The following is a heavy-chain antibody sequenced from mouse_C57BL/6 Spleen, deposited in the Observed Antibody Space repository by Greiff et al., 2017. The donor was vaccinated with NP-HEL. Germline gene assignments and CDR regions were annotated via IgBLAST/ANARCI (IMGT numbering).Heavy chain of an antibody. V-gene: IGHV1-61*01. J-gene: IGHJ3*01. D-gene: IGHD2-4*01. CDR3: AREDDYSAWFAY. Sequence: VQLQQPGAELVRPGSSVKLSCKASGYTFTSYWMDWVKQRPGQGLEWIGNIYPSDSETHYNQKFKDKATLTVDKSSSTAYMQLSSLTSEDSAVYYCAREDDYSAWFAYWGQGTLVTVSA. CDR1: GYTFTSYW. CDR2: IYPSDSET.